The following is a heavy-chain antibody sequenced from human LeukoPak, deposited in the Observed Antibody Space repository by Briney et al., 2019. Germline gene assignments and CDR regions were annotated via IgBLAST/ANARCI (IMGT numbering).Heavy chain of an antibody. V-gene: IGHV3-23*01. J-gene: IGHJ4*02. Sequence: GGSLRLSCAASGFSFNSDWMDWVRQAPGKGLEWVSTISGGGGSTYYADTVKGRFTISRDNSKNTLYLQVNSLRAEDTAVYYCAKGGKWDVTPFDYWGQGTLVTVSS. CDR3: AKGGKWDVTPFDY. D-gene: IGHD1-26*01. CDR1: GFSFNSDW. CDR2: ISGGGGST.